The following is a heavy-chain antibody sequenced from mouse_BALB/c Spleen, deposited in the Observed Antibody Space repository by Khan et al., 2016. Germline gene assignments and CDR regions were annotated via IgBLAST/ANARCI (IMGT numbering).Heavy chain of an antibody. D-gene: IGHD2-4*01. V-gene: IGHV3-8*02. J-gene: IGHJ3*01. CDR1: GDSITSGY. CDR2: ISYSGST. Sequence: EVQLQESGPSLVKPSQTLSLTCSVTGDSITSGYWNWIRKFPGTKLEYMGYISYSGSTYYNPSLKSRISITRDTSKNQYYLQLNSMTTEDTATYYYARRSTMIISWFAYWGQGTLVTVSA. CDR3: ARRSTMIISWFAY.